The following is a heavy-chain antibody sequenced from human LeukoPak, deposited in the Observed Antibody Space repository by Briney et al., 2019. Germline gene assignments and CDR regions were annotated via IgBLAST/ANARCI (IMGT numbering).Heavy chain of an antibody. Sequence: PGGSLRLSCAASGFIFSNFEMNWVRQAPGKGLEWVSHISHTGDIKYADSVEGRFTISRDNSKNSQYLQMTSLRAEDTAVYYCARSSGSYRPFDSWGQGILVTVSS. CDR3: ARSSGSYRPFDS. CDR1: GFIFSNFE. D-gene: IGHD3-22*01. J-gene: IGHJ5*01. CDR2: ISHTGDI. V-gene: IGHV3-48*03.